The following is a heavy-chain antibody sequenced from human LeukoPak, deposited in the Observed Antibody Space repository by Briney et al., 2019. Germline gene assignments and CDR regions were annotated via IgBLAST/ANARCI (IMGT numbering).Heavy chain of an antibody. J-gene: IGHJ4*02. Sequence: GASVKVSCKVSGYTLTELSMHWVRQAPGKGLEWVGGFDPEDGETIYAQKFQGRVTMTEVTSTDTAYMELSSLRSEDTAVYYCATQWGSSGWYVYWGQGTLVTVSS. CDR1: GYTLTELS. CDR3: ATQWGSSGWYVY. V-gene: IGHV1-24*01. CDR2: FDPEDGET. D-gene: IGHD6-19*01.